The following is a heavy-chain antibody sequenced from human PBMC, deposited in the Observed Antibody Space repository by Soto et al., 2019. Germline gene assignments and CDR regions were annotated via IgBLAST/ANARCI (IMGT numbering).Heavy chain of an antibody. J-gene: IGHJ4*02. CDR1: GGTFSSYT. Sequence: QVQLVQSGAEVKKPGSSVKVSCKASGGTFSSYTISWVRQAPGQGLEWMGRIIPILGIANYAQKFQGRVTITGNKSTSKANMELSSLRSEEPAVYYCARLHQGGFDYWGQGTLVTVSS. CDR3: ARLHQGGFDY. V-gene: IGHV1-69*02. D-gene: IGHD3-16*01. CDR2: IIPILGIA.